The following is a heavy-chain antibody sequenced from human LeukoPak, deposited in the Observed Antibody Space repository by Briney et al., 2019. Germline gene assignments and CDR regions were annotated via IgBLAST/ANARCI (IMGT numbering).Heavy chain of an antibody. CDR3: ARESVGQLKYYFDY. CDR1: GGSISSSSYY. J-gene: IGHJ4*02. D-gene: IGHD5-18*01. V-gene: IGHV4-39*07. CDR2: IYYSGST. Sequence: SETLSLTCTVSGGSISSSSYYWGWIRQPPGKGLEWIGSIYYSGSTYYNPSLKSRVTISVDTSKNQFSLKLSSVTAADTAVYYCARESVGQLKYYFDYWGQGTLVTVSS.